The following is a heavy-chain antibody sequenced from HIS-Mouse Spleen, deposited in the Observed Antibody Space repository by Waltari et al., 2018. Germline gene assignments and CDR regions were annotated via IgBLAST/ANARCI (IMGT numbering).Heavy chain of an antibody. CDR3: AREIPYSSSWYDWYFDL. J-gene: IGHJ2*01. CDR2: IYYCGST. V-gene: IGHV4-39*07. D-gene: IGHD6-13*01. Sequence: QLQLQESGPGLVKPSETLSLTCTVSGGSISSSSYYWGWIRQPPGKGLEWIGSIYYCGSTYYNPSLKSRVTITVDTSKNQCSLKLSSVTAADTAVYYCAREIPYSSSWYDWYFDLWGRGTLVTVSS. CDR1: GGSISSSSYY.